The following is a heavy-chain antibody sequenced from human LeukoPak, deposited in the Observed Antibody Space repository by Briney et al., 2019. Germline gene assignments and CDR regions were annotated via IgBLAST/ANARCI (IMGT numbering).Heavy chain of an antibody. D-gene: IGHD5-18*01. CDR3: AGGGGNSYAPVDY. CDR1: GFTFSTYW. Sequence: GGSLRLSCAASGFTFSTYWMHWARQVPGKGLVWVSRINSNGNTTPYADSVKGRFTISRDNAKKTLFLQMNSLRAEDTAVYYCAGGGGNSYAPVDYWGQGTLVTVSS. V-gene: IGHV3-74*01. J-gene: IGHJ4*02. CDR2: INSNGNTT.